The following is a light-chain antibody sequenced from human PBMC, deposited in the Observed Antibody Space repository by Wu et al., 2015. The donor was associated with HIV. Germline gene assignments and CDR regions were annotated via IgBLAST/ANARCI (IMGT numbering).Light chain of an antibody. CDR3: QQYDKWRT. J-gene: IGKJ1*01. V-gene: IGKV3-15*01. CDR2: GAS. CDR1: QSVNTN. Sequence: EIVMTQSPATLSVSPGERATLSCRASQSVNTNLAWYQQKPGQPPRLLIYGASTRATGIPVRFSGSGSGTEFTLTINSLQSEDLAVYYCQQYDKWRTFGQGTKVGNQT.